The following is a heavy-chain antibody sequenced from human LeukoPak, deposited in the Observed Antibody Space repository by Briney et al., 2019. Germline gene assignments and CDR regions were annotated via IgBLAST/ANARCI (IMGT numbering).Heavy chain of an antibody. D-gene: IGHD3-22*01. Sequence: GGSLRLSCAASGFTFSSYAMSWVRQAPGKGLEWVSAISGSGGSTYYADSVKGRFTISRDNSKHTLYLQMNSLRAEDTAVYYCAKDQYYYDSSGYYYWYYFDYWGQGTLVTVSS. CDR3: AKDQYYYDSSGYYYWYYFDY. CDR2: ISGSGGST. V-gene: IGHV3-23*01. CDR1: GFTFSSYA. J-gene: IGHJ4*02.